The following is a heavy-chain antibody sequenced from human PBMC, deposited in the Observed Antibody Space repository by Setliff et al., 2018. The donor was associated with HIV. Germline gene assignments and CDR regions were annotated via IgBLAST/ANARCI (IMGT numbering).Heavy chain of an antibody. CDR2: IYSGGST. V-gene: IGHV3-66*01. CDR1: GFTFSSYW. J-gene: IGHJ4*02. Sequence: PGESLKISCAASGFTFSSYWMHWVRQVPGKGLVWVSRIYSGGSTYYADSVKGRFTISRDNSKNTLYLQMNSLRAEDTAVYYCARAPLDYFDYWGQGTLVTVSS. CDR3: ARAPLDYFDY.